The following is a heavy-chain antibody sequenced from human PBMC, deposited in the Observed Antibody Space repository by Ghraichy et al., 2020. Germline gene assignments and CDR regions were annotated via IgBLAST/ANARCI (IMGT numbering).Heavy chain of an antibody. V-gene: IGHV3-7*02. J-gene: IGHJ4*02. D-gene: IGHD6-25*01. CDR3: AGGGGYLMEH. CDR1: GLPFSGYW. Sequence: ESLNISCAASGLPFSGYWMTWVRQGPGKGLEWVAIIKQDASEKHYVDSVRGRFTISRDNAKQTLYLQMNSLRVEDTAVYYCAGGGGYLMEHWGQGTLVTVSS. CDR2: IKQDASEK.